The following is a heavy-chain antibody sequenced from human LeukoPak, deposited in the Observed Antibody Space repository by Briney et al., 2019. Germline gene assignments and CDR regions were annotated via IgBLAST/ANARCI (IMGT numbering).Heavy chain of an antibody. CDR3: AKWASSGYYFHH. Sequence: GGSLRLSCAASGFTFSTHGMHWVRQAPGKGLEWVAFIRYDGSNKYYADSVKGRFTISRDNSKNTLYLQINSLRAEETAVYYCAKWASSGYYFHHWGQGTLVTVSS. V-gene: IGHV3-30*02. J-gene: IGHJ1*01. CDR1: GFTFSTHG. CDR2: IRYDGSNK. D-gene: IGHD3-22*01.